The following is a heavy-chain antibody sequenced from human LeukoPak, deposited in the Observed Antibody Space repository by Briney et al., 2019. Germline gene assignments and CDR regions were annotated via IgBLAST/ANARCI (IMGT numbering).Heavy chain of an antibody. CDR3: AEDVVGHQWVENY. Sequence: GGSLRLSCAASGFIFSNYGIHWVRQAPGKGLEWVAFIHYDGPEKYYGDSVKGRFTISRDNSKNTVYLQMNSLRPEDTGVYYCAEDVVGHQWVENYWGQGTLVTVSS. V-gene: IGHV3-30*02. J-gene: IGHJ4*02. CDR2: IHYDGPEK. D-gene: IGHD2-2*01. CDR1: GFIFSNYG.